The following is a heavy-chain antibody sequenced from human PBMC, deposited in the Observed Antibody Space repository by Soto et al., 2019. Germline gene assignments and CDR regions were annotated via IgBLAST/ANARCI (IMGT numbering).Heavy chain of an antibody. J-gene: IGHJ4*02. CDR3: ARDITGATGDY. CDR2: ISTSNGDT. Sequence: QVQLVQSGPEVKEPGASVGVSCKASGYTFINYNIFWVRQAPGQGLEWMGWISTSNGDTNYAQNFQGRVTMTTDTSTSTAYVELRSLRYDDTAVYYCARDITGATGDYWGQGTLVTVSS. D-gene: IGHD1-26*01. V-gene: IGHV1-18*01. CDR1: GYTFINYN.